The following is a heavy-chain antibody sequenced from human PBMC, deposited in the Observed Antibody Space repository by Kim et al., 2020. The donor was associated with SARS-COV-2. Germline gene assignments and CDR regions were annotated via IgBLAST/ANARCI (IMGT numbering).Heavy chain of an antibody. CDR1: GGSFSGYY. CDR3: ARWSGSSGDYNWFDP. CDR2: INHSGST. V-gene: IGHV4-34*01. Sequence: SETLSLTCAVYGGSFSGYYWSWIRQPPGKGLEWIGEINHSGSTNYNPSLKSRVTISVDTSKNQFSLKLSSVTAADTAVYYCARWSGSSGDYNWFDPWGQGTLVTVSS. J-gene: IGHJ5*02. D-gene: IGHD6-6*01.